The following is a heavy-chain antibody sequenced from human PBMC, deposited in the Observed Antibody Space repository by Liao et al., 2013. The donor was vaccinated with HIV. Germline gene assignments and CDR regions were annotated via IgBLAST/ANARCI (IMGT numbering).Heavy chain of an antibody. D-gene: IGHD2-8*01. CDR2: IYYRGNT. Sequence: QLRLQESGPGLVKPAETLSLTCAVSGGSISSSYFWAWIRQTPWKGLEWIGSIYYRGNTYINPSFESRVTISVDTSKNEFSLRLSSVTAADTAVYYCARETPVLMVYAITPHNWFDPWGQGTLVTVSA. CDR3: ARETPVLMVYAITPHNWFDP. J-gene: IGHJ5*02. CDR1: GGSISSSYF. V-gene: IGHV4-39*07.